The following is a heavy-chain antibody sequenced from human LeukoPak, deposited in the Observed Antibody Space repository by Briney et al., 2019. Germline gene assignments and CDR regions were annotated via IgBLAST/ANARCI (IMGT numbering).Heavy chain of an antibody. CDR3: ARASSIGSIDY. V-gene: IGHV4-59*01. CDR2: IYYSGST. CDR1: GGSISSYY. D-gene: IGHD2-2*01. Sequence: SETLSLTCTVSGGSISSYYWSWIRQPPGKGLEWIGYIYYSGSTNYNPSLKSRVTISVDTSKNQFSLKLSSATAADTAVYYCARASSIGSIDYWGQGTLVTVSS. J-gene: IGHJ4*02.